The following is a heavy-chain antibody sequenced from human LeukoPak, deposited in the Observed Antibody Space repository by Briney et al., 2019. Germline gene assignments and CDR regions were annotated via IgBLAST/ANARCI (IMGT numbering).Heavy chain of an antibody. Sequence: SETLSLTCTVSGGSISSSSYYWGWIRQPPGKGLEWIGSIYYSRSTYYNPSLKSRVTISVDTSKNQFSLKLSSVTAADTAVYYCARTDSTNDAFDIWGQGTMVTVSS. D-gene: IGHD2-2*01. CDR3: ARTDSTNDAFDI. J-gene: IGHJ3*02. CDR1: GGSISSSSYY. V-gene: IGHV4-39*07. CDR2: IYYSRST.